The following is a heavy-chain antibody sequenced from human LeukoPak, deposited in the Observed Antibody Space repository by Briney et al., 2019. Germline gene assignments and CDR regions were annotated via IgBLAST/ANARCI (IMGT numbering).Heavy chain of an antibody. CDR2: IIPIFGTA. CDR1: GGTFSSYA. Sequence: GASVKVSCKASGGTFSSYAISWVRQAPGQGLEWMGGIIPIFGTANYAQKFQGRVTITADESTSTAYMELSSLRSEDTAVYYCARDLKGSPYCSSTSCYSGWFDPWGQGNLVTVSS. CDR3: ARDLKGSPYCSSTSCYSGWFDP. V-gene: IGHV1-69*13. J-gene: IGHJ5*02. D-gene: IGHD2-2*01.